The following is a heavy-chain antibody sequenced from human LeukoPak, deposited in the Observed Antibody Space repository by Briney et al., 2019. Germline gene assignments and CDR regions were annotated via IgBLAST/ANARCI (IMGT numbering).Heavy chain of an antibody. J-gene: IGHJ6*02. CDR3: ARDHDRSTWLLDSTG. V-gene: IGHV3-21*05. D-gene: IGHD3-22*01. Sequence: GGSLRLSCAASGFTLSSYSIHWVRQAPGKGLEWISYISTNNMYYADSVKGRFSISRDNAKNSVYLQMNSLRAEDTAVYHCARDHDRSTWLLDSTGWGQGTTVIVSS. CDR1: GFTLSSYS. CDR2: ISTNNM.